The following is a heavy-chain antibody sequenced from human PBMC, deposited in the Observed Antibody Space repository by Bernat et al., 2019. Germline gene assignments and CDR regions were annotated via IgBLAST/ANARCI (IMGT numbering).Heavy chain of an antibody. V-gene: IGHV3-7*03. CDR1: GFTFSSYW. CDR3: ASSPPWDSSSVESGGYYYGMDV. Sequence: EVQLVESGGGLVQPGGSLRLSCAASGFTFSSYWMSWVRQAPGKGLEWVANIKQDGSEKYYVDSVKGRFTISRDNAKNSLYLQMNSLRAEDTAVYYCASSPPWDSSSVESGGYYYGMDVWGQGTTVTVSS. CDR2: IKQDGSEK. J-gene: IGHJ6*02. D-gene: IGHD6-13*01.